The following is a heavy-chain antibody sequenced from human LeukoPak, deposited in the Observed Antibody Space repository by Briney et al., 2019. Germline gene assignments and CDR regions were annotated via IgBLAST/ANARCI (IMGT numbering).Heavy chain of an antibody. D-gene: IGHD3-22*01. CDR1: GGSISSYY. CDR2: IYYSGST. Sequence: PSETLSLTCTVSGGSISSYYWSWIRQPPGKGLEWIGYIYYSGSTNYNPSLKSRVTISVDTSKNQFSLKLSSVTAADTAVYYCARGDYDSSGYPAPLADYWGQGTLVTVSS. V-gene: IGHV4-59*12. CDR3: ARGDYDSSGYPAPLADY. J-gene: IGHJ4*02.